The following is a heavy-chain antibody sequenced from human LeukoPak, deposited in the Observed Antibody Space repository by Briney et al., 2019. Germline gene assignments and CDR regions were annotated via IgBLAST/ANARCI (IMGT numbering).Heavy chain of an antibody. J-gene: IGHJ4*02. CDR1: GFTFSDYY. CDR3: AKGPQMGIHDY. D-gene: IGHD7-27*01. V-gene: IGHV3-11*01. Sequence: PGGSLRLSCAASGFTFSDYYMSWIRQAPGKGLELVSYISSSGTTIYYADSVKGRFTISRDNAKNSLYLQMNSLRAEDTALYYCAKGPQMGIHDYWGQGTLVTVSS. CDR2: ISSSGTTI.